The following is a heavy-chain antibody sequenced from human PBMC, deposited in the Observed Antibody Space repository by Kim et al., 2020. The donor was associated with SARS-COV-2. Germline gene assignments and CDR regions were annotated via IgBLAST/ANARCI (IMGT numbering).Heavy chain of an antibody. CDR1: GFTFSSYG. CDR3: DYSSSWSDY. D-gene: IGHD6-13*01. V-gene: IGHV3-30*03. J-gene: IGHJ4*02. CDR2: ISYDGSNK. Sequence: GGPLRLSCAASGFTFSSYGMHWVRQAPGKGLEWVAVISYDGSNKYYADSVKGRFTISRDNSKNTLYLQMNSLRAEDTAVYYCDYSSSWSDYWGQGTLVTVSS.